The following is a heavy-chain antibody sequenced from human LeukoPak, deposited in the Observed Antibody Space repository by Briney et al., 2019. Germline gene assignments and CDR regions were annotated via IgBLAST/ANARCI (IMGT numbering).Heavy chain of an antibody. CDR2: IYKVGNT. V-gene: IGHV3-66*01. D-gene: IGHD1-26*01. CDR1: GFTVSNNY. J-gene: IGHJ3*02. CDR3: ARGLVVGGTGVWAFDI. Sequence: GGSLRLSCAASGFTVSNNYMSWVRQAPGYGLEWVSVIYKVGNTFYADFVKGRFTISRDNSKNTLYLQMNSQRAEDTALYYCARGLVVGGTGVWAFDIWGQGTMVTVSS.